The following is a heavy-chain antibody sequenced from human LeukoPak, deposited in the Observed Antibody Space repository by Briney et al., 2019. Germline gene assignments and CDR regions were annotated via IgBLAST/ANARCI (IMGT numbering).Heavy chain of an antibody. Sequence: ASVKVSCKASGYTFTGYYMHWVRQAPGQGLEWMGWINPNSGGTNYAQKFQGRVTITRNTSISTAYMELSSLRSEDTAVYYCARSLGGDFDPWGQGTLVTVSS. CDR2: INPNSGGT. J-gene: IGHJ5*02. CDR1: GYTFTGYY. CDR3: ARSLGGDFDP. V-gene: IGHV1-2*02.